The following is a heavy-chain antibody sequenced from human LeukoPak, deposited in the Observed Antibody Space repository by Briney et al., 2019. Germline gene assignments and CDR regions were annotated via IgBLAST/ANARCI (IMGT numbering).Heavy chain of an antibody. CDR2: ISGSGANT. CDR3: AKHYSGWPTYYFDY. J-gene: IGHJ4*02. D-gene: IGHD6-19*01. Sequence: PGGSLRLSCAASGFTFNSYAMSWVRQAPGKGLEWVSGISGSGANTYYADSVKGRFTISRDNSKNTLCLQMNSLRAEDTAVYYCAKHYSGWPTYYFDYWGQGTLVPVSS. V-gene: IGHV3-23*01. CDR1: GFTFNSYA.